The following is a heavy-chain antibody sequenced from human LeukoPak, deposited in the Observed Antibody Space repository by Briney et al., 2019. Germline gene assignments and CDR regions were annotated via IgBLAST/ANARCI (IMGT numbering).Heavy chain of an antibody. Sequence: GASVKVSCKASGYTFTNYHMHWVRQAPGQGLEWMGIINPYSSFTTYAQKFQGRVTMTRDTSTSTVHMELSSLRSEDTAVYYCARPLSEMTTSLDFDLWGRGSLVTVSS. CDR1: GYTFTNYH. V-gene: IGHV1-46*01. J-gene: IGHJ2*01. D-gene: IGHD1-1*01. CDR2: INPYSSFT. CDR3: ARPLSEMTTSLDFDL.